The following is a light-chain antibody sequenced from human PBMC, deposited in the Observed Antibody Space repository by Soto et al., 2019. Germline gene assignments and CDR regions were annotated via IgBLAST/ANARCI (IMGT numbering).Light chain of an antibody. CDR3: MQTKQLPVT. CDR1: QSLLHSEGKSY. Sequence: IVMSQTPLSLSVTPGEPPSTSCMASQSLLHSEGKSYVDWYLQRPGQPPRLLIYEVSNRFAGVPDRFSGSGSGTDFTLKISRVESDDVGLYFCMQTKQLPVTFGQGTKVDI. J-gene: IGKJ1*01. V-gene: IGKV2D-29*01. CDR2: EVS.